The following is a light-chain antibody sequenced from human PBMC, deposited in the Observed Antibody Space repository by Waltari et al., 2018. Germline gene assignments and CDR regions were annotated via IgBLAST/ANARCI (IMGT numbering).Light chain of an antibody. J-gene: IGKJ2*01. Sequence: DIQMTQSPSTLSASVRDRVTITCRASQSVGTWLAWYQQKPGETPNLLIYRSFTLDTWVPSRFSGSGSGTEFTLTISSLQPDDFATYYCQQYNTYPYTFGQGTKLEVK. CDR2: RSF. CDR1: QSVGTW. V-gene: IGKV1-5*03. CDR3: QQYNTYPYT.